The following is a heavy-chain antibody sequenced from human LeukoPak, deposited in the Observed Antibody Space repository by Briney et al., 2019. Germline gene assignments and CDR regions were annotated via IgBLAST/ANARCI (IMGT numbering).Heavy chain of an antibody. V-gene: IGHV4-31*03. CDR3: ARRSSSGWYYFDY. D-gene: IGHD6-19*01. CDR2: IYYSGST. Sequence: SQTLSLTCSVSGGSISSGGYYWSWIRQHPGKGLEWIGYIYYSGSTNYNPSLKSRVTISVDTSKNQFSLNLSSVTAADTAVYYCARRSSSGWYYFDYWGQGTLVTVSS. J-gene: IGHJ4*02. CDR1: GGSISSGGYY.